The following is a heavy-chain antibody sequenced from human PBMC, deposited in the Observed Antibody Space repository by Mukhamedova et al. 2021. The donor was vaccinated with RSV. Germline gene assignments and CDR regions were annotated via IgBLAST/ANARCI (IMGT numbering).Heavy chain of an antibody. V-gene: IGHV4-31*01. J-gene: IGHJ4*02. Sequence: GGYYWSWIRQLPGKGLEWIGCISYIGAIHYNPSLKSLVVISSDTSKNHFSLELSSVTAADTAMYYFATLSIGTGSLNTHLDYWGQ. D-gene: IGHD2-8*02. CDR2: ISYIGAI. CDR3: ATLSIGTGSLNTHLDY. CDR1: GGYY.